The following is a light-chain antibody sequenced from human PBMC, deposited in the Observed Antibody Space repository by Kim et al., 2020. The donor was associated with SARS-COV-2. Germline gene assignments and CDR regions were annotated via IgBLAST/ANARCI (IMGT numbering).Light chain of an antibody. V-gene: IGKV3-20*01. CDR1: QRVSFKN. CDR3: QQYDSSVPVT. J-gene: IGKJ2*01. Sequence: EIVLTQSPGTLSLSPGERATLSCRASQRVSFKNLAWYQHQAGQAPRLLIYGASSRATCIPDRFSGSGSGTDFTLIITRLEPEDFAVYSCQQYDSSVPVTLGQGTKLEI. CDR2: GAS.